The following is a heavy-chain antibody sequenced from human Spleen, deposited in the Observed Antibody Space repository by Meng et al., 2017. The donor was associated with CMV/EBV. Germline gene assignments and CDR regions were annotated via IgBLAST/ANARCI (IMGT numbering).Heavy chain of an antibody. CDR2: IFRSGST. CDR1: GGSIGSSNW. V-gene: IGHV4-4*02. Sequence: SETLSLTCAVSGGSIGSSNWWSWVRQPPGKGLEWIGGIFRSGSTNYIPSLKSRVTISVDKSNNQFSLNLSSVTAADTAVYYCARHPAFHFDYWGQGTLVTVSS. D-gene: IGHD2/OR15-2a*01. J-gene: IGHJ4*02. CDR3: ARHPAFHFDY.